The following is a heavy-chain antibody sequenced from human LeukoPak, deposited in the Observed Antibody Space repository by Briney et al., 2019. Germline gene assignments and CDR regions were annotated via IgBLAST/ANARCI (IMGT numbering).Heavy chain of an antibody. CDR3: ATRTFYDSSGPPDY. Sequence: AASVKVSCKVSGYTLTELSMHWVRQAPGKGLEWMGGFDPEDGETIYAQKFQGRVTMTEDTSTDTAYMELSSLRSEHTAVYYCATRTFYDSSGPPDYWGEGALVTVSS. J-gene: IGHJ4*02. D-gene: IGHD3-22*01. CDR1: GYTLTELS. V-gene: IGHV1-24*01. CDR2: FDPEDGET.